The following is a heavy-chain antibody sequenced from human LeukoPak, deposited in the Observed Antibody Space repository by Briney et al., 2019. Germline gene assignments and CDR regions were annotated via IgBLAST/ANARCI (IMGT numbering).Heavy chain of an antibody. CDR2: IKSKTDGGTT. D-gene: IGHD2-2*01. Sequence: GGSLRLSCAASGFTFSSHAMSWVRQAPGKGLEWVGRIKSKTDGGTTDYAAPVKGRFTISRDDSKNTLYLQMNSLKTEDTAVYYCTTDIYCSSTSCYRHFDYWGQGTLVTVSS. J-gene: IGHJ4*02. V-gene: IGHV3-15*01. CDR3: TTDIYCSSTSCYRHFDY. CDR1: GFTFSSHA.